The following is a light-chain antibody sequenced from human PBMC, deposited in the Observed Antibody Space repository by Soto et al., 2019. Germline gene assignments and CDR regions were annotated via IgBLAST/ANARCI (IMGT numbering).Light chain of an antibody. CDR1: QSISNW. V-gene: IGKV1-5*03. CDR2: KAS. J-gene: IGKJ1*01. CDR3: QQYYDYSWT. Sequence: DIQMTQSPSTLSASVGDRVTITCLASQSISNWLAWFQQKPGKAPKLLIYKASNLGSGVPSTFSGSASGAEFTLTISSLQPDDFATYYCQQYYDYSWTFGQGTKVQI.